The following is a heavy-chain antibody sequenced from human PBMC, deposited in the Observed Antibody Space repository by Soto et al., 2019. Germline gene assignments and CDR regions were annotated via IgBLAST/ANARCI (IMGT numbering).Heavy chain of an antibody. CDR2: INHSGST. V-gene: IGHV4-34*01. J-gene: IGHJ5*02. CDR1: GGSFSGYY. D-gene: IGHD6-19*01. Sequence: PSETLSLTCAVYGGSFSGYYWSWIRQPPGKGLEWIGEINHSGSTNYNPSLKSRVTISVDTSKNQFSLRLSSVTAADTAVYYCARGRSRGEQWRRIGNWFDPWGQGTLVTVSS. CDR3: ARGRSRGEQWRRIGNWFDP.